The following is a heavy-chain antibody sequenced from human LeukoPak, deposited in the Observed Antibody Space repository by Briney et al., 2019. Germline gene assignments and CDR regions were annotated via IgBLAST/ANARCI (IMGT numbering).Heavy chain of an antibody. V-gene: IGHV3-23*01. CDR3: ARDLVVGGTCRLDY. CDR1: GFSLSNSA. J-gene: IGHJ4*02. Sequence: GGSLRLSCAASGFSLSNSAMSWVRQAPGKGLEWVSLIIASSGSTFYADSVKGRFTISRDNSKNTLYLQMNSLRAEDTAVYYCARDLVVGGTCRLDYWGQGTLVTVSS. CDR2: IIASSGST. D-gene: IGHD2-15*01.